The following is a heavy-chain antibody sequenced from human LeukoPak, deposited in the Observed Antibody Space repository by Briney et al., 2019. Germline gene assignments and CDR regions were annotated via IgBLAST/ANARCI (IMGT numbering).Heavy chain of an antibody. D-gene: IGHD3-10*01. Sequence: GGSLRLSCAASGFTFDDYAMHWVRQAPGKGLEWVSGISWNSGSIGYADSVKGRFTISRDNAKNSLYLQMNSLRAEDTALYYCAKDIDAIYGSGGANWFDPWGQGTLVTVSS. CDR1: GFTFDDYA. V-gene: IGHV3-9*01. CDR2: ISWNSGSI. CDR3: AKDIDAIYGSGGANWFDP. J-gene: IGHJ5*02.